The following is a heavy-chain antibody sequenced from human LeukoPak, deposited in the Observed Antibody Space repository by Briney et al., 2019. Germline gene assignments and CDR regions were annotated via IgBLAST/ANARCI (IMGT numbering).Heavy chain of an antibody. CDR2: INPNRGGT. Sequence: VASVKVSCKASGYTLTDYYIHWVRQAPGQGLEWMGWINPNRGGTNYAQKFQGRVTMTRDTSITTAYMELSRLRSDDTAIYYCALKAGTTAFDIWGQGTMVTVSS. V-gene: IGHV1-2*02. J-gene: IGHJ3*02. CDR3: ALKAGTTAFDI. D-gene: IGHD6-13*01. CDR1: GYTLTDYY.